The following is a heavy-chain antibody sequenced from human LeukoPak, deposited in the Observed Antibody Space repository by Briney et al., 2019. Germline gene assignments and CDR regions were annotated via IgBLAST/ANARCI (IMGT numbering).Heavy chain of an antibody. Sequence: SETLSLTCTVSGGSIISYYWSWIRQPPGKGLEWIGYIYYSGSTNYNPSLKSRVTISIDTSKNQFSLKLSSVTAADTAVYYCALRRPFGAFDIWGQGTMVTVSS. CDR3: ALRRPFGAFDI. CDR1: GGSIISYY. J-gene: IGHJ3*02. V-gene: IGHV4-59*08. D-gene: IGHD3-16*01. CDR2: IYYSGST.